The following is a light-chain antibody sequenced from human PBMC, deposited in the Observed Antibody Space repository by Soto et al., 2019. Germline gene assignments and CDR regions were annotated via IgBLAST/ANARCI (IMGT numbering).Light chain of an antibody. Sequence: GDRFPITCRDSQSISSWLAWYQQKPGKAPKLLIYDASSLESGVPSRFRGSGSGTEFTLTISSLQPDDFEVYYCQQRYNWPRTFGQGTKVDIK. CDR3: QQRYNWPRT. V-gene: IGKV1-5*01. J-gene: IGKJ1*01. CDR2: DAS. CDR1: QSISSW.